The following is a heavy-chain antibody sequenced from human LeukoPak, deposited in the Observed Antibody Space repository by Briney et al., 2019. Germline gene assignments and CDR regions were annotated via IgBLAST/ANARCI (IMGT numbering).Heavy chain of an antibody. CDR1: GFTFSSYG. D-gene: IGHD1-1*01. V-gene: IGHV3-30*02. J-gene: IGHJ4*02. Sequence: GGSLRLSCAASGFTFSSYGMHWVRQAPGKGLDWVAFIRYDGNYKSYADSVKGRFTISRYNSKNTLYLQMNSLRAEDTAVFYCAKDAMATGRGELDFWGQGTLVTVSS. CDR3: AKDAMATGRGELDF. CDR2: IRYDGNYK.